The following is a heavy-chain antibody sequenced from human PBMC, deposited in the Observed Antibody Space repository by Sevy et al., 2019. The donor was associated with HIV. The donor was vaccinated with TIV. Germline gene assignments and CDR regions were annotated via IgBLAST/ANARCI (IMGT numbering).Heavy chain of an antibody. V-gene: IGHV3-11*06. D-gene: IGHD5-18*01. Sequence: GGSLRLSCTASGFTFSDYYMSWIRQAPGKGLEWVSDISSSRTYANHADSVKGRFTISRDNAKNSLYLQMNNLRAEDTAACYCARLRYKYGQNYFDFWGQGTLVTVSS. CDR2: ISSSRTYA. J-gene: IGHJ4*02. CDR1: GFTFSDYY. CDR3: ARLRYKYGQNYFDF.